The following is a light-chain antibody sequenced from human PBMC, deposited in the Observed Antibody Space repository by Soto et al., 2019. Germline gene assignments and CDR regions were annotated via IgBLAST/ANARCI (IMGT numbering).Light chain of an antibody. CDR1: SSDVGSYNL. CDR3: CSYAGSSTFV. V-gene: IGLV2-23*02. CDR2: EVS. Sequence: QSVLTQPASVSGSPGQSITISCTGTSSDVGSYNLVSWYQQHPGKAHKLMIYEVSKRPSGVSNRFSGSKSGKTDSLTISGLQAEDEADYYCCSYAGSSTFVFGTGTKVTVL. J-gene: IGLJ1*01.